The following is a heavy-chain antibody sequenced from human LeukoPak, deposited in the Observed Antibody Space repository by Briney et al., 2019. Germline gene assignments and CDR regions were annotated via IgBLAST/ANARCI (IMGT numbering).Heavy chain of an antibody. CDR2: ITGGGDIT. CDR3: ARDRRPWWGDL. D-gene: IGHD2-8*02. CDR1: GFTFSSYA. Sequence: GGSLRLSCAASGFTFSSYAMSWVRQAPGKGLEWVSTITGGGDITKYADSVKGRFTISRDDPKNTLYLQMNSLRADDTAVYYCARDRRPWWGDLWGRGTLVTVSS. V-gene: IGHV3-23*01. J-gene: IGHJ2*01.